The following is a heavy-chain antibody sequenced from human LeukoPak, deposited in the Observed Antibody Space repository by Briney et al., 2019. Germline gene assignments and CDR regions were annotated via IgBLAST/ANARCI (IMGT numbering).Heavy chain of an antibody. V-gene: IGHV1-69*05. CDR2: IIPIFGTA. J-gene: IGHJ4*02. CDR3: AMQYSYGYGYFDY. CDR1: GGTFSSYA. D-gene: IGHD5-18*01. Sequence: SVKVSCKASGGTFSSYAISWVRQAPGQGPEWMGRIIPIFGTANYAQKFQGRVTITTDESTSTAYMELSSLRSEDTAVYYCAMQYSYGYGYFDYWGQGTLVTVSS.